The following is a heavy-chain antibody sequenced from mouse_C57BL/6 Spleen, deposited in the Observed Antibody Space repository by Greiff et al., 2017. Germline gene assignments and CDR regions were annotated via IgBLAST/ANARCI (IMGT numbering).Heavy chain of an antibody. CDR3: ERRGLGPWFAD. Sequence: EVQLQESGPELVKPGASVKISCKASGYSFTGYYMHWVKQSPEKSLEWIGEINPGTGGTSYNQKFKGKATLAVDKSSSTAYMQLKSLKSEDTAVCSCERRGLGPWFADWGQGTLVTVSA. J-gene: IGHJ3*01. V-gene: IGHV1-43*01. CDR1: GYSFTGYY. CDR2: INPGTGGT. D-gene: IGHD4-1*01.